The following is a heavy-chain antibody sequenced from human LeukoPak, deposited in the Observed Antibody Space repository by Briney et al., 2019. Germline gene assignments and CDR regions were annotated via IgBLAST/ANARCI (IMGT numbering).Heavy chain of an antibody. Sequence: SETLSLTCAVSGASISSHYWSWIRQPPGKGLEWIGYTSGSISDNPSLKSRVAVSVGPSQNQVSLSLTSVTAADTAVYYCARVLAIFGLDTTDFYMDVWGKGTTVTGSS. J-gene: IGHJ6*03. D-gene: IGHD3/OR15-3a*01. CDR1: GASISSHY. CDR3: ARVLAIFGLDTTDFYMDV. V-gene: IGHV4-59*11. CDR2: TSGSI.